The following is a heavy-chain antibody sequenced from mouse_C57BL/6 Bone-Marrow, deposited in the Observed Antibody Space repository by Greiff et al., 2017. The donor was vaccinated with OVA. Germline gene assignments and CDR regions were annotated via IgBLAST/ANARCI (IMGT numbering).Heavy chain of an antibody. Sequence: VQLQQPGAELVRPGTSVKLSCKASGYTFTSYWMDWVKQRPGQGLEWIGNIYPSDSETHYNQKFKDKATLTVDKSSSTAYMQLSSLTSEDAAVYYCSRGLRRGVGYWGQGTTLTVSS. CDR1: GYTFTSYW. D-gene: IGHD2-4*01. V-gene: IGHV1-61*01. CDR3: SRGLRRGVGY. CDR2: IYPSDSET. J-gene: IGHJ2*01.